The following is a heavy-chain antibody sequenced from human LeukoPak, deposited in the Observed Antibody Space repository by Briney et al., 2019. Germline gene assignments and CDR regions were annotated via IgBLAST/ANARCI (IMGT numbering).Heavy chain of an antibody. J-gene: IGHJ6*02. CDR1: GGSISSYY. Sequence: KSSETLSLACTVSGGSISSYYWSWIRQPPGKGLEWIGYIYYSGSTNYNPSLKSRVTISVDTSKNQFSLKLSSVTAADTAVYYCAREGSGLSIAYYYYGMDVWGQGTTVTVSS. CDR2: IYYSGST. D-gene: IGHD3-16*02. CDR3: AREGSGLSIAYYYYGMDV. V-gene: IGHV4-59*12.